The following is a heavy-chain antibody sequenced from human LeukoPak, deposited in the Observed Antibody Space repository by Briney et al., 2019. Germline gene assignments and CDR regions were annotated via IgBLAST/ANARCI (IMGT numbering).Heavy chain of an antibody. D-gene: IGHD3-22*01. Sequence: GGSLRLSCAASGFTFSSYAMHWVRQAPGKGLEWVAVISYDGSNKYYADSVKGRFTISRDNSKNTLYLQMNSLRAEDTAVYYCARGIVVGYYFDYWGQGTLVTVSS. V-gene: IGHV3-30-3*01. CDR1: GFTFSSYA. CDR3: ARGIVVGYYFDY. J-gene: IGHJ4*02. CDR2: ISYDGSNK.